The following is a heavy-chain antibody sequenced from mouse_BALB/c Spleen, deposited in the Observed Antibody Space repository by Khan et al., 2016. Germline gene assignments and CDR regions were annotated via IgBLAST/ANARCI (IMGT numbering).Heavy chain of an antibody. CDR3: NTGDGYSAWFAY. D-gene: IGHD2-3*01. CDR2: IDPENGNT. CDR1: GFNIKYYY. Sequence: EVQLQEAGAELVRSGASVKLSCTASGFNIKYYYMHWVKQRPEQGLEWIGWIDPENGNTEYAPQFQDKATMTADTSSNTAYLQLSSLTSEDTAVYYCNTGDGYSAWFAYWGQGTLVTVSA. J-gene: IGHJ3*01. V-gene: IGHV14-4*02.